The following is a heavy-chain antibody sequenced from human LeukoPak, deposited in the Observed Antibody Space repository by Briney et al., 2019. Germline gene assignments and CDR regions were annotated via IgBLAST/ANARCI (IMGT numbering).Heavy chain of an antibody. CDR1: GGSISMNNNY. D-gene: IGHD3-22*01. Sequence: SETLSLTCTVSGGSISMNNNYWVWIRQPPGKGLEWIGTIYHYGSPYYNPSLKSRVTLSVDTSQNHFSLHLRSVTAADTAVYYCARRPGYYDSIYSWGQGTLVTV. CDR2: IYHYGSP. V-gene: IGHV4-39*01. CDR3: ARRPGYYDSIYS. J-gene: IGHJ4*02.